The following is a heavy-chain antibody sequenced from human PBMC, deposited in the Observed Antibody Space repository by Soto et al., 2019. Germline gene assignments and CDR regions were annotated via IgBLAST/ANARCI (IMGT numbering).Heavy chain of an antibody. D-gene: IGHD6-6*01. CDR3: AGGIAARPLGY. J-gene: IGHJ4*02. V-gene: IGHV4-30-2*01. Sequence: QLQLQESGSGLVKPSQTLSLTCAVSGGSISSGGFSWSWIRQPPGKGLESIGYIYHSGSTYYNPCSTRRVTRSVDRAKNQLSRKLSSVTAADTAVYYCAGGIAARPLGYWGQGTLVTVSS. CDR1: GGSISSGGFS. CDR2: IYHSGST.